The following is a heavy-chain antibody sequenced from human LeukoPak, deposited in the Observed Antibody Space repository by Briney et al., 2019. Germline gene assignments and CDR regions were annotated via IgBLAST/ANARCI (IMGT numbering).Heavy chain of an antibody. Sequence: ASVKVSCKASGYTFTSYYMHWVRQALGQGLEWMGIINPSGGSTSYAQKFQGRVTMTRDTSTSTVYMELSSLRSEDTAVYYCAKDILEAGLFFDYWGLGTLVTVSS. J-gene: IGHJ4*02. V-gene: IGHV1-46*01. CDR1: GYTFTSYY. CDR2: INPSGGST. D-gene: IGHD6-13*01. CDR3: AKDILEAGLFFDY.